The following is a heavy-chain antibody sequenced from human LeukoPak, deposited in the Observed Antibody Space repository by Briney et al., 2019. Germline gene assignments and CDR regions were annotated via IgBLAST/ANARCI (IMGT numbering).Heavy chain of an antibody. V-gene: IGHV3-30*04. CDR2: ISYDGSNE. CDR1: GFTFSNYA. D-gene: IGHD5-12*01. Sequence: PGGSLRLSCAASGFTFSNYAMHWVRQAPGKGLEWVAIISYDGSNEDYADSVKGRFTISRDNSKNTLYLQMNSLRTEDTAVYFCARPPIGGGYSYGPFDYWGQGILVTVSS. CDR3: ARPPIGGGYSYGPFDY. J-gene: IGHJ4*02.